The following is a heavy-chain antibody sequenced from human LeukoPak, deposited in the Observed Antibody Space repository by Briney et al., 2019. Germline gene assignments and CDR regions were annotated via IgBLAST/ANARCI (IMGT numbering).Heavy chain of an antibody. J-gene: IGHJ4*02. CDR1: GFTLSRNW. CDR2: INSDGSIT. CDR3: AKIDAY. Sequence: GGSLRLSCAASGFTLSRNWMHWVRQAPGKGLVWVSRINSDGSITNYADSVKGRFTISRDNAKNTLYLQMSSLRAEDTAVYYCAKIDAYWGQGTLVTVSS. V-gene: IGHV3-74*01.